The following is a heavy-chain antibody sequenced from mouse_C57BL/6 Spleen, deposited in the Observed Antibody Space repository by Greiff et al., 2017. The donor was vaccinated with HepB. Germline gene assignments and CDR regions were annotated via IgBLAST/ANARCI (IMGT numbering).Heavy chain of an antibody. Sequence: EVKLQESGPGLVKPSQSLSLTCSVTGYSITSGYYWNWIRQFPGNKLEWMGYISYDGSNNYNPSLKNRISITRDTSKNQFFLKLNSVTTEDTATYYCAIAYYSNYNYAMDYWGQGTSVTVSS. J-gene: IGHJ4*01. D-gene: IGHD2-5*01. CDR1: GYSITSGYY. V-gene: IGHV3-6*01. CDR3: AIAYYSNYNYAMDY. CDR2: ISYDGSN.